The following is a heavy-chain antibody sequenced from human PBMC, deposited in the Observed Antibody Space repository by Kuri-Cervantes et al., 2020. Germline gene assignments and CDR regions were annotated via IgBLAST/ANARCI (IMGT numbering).Heavy chain of an antibody. CDR1: GFTFDDYA. J-gene: IGHJ4*02. CDR3: AKDSGYSSSWYVD. CDR2: ISWNSGSI. V-gene: IGHV3-9*01. Sequence: SLKISCAASGFTFDDYAMHWVRQAPGKDLEWVSGISWNSGSIGYADSVKGRFTISRDNAKNSLYLQMNSLRAEDTALYYCAKDSGYSSSWYVDWGQGTLVTVSS. D-gene: IGHD6-13*01.